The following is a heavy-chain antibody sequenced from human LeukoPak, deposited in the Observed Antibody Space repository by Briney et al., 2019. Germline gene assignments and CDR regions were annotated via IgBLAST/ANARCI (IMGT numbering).Heavy chain of an antibody. Sequence: GGSLRLPCAASGFTFSSYAMHWVRQAPGKGLEWVAVISYDGSNKYYADSVKGRFTISRDNSKNTLYLQMSSLRAEDTAIYYCARETWCSSSAGGFDPWGQGTLVTVSS. D-gene: IGHD6-19*01. CDR3: ARETWCSSSAGGFDP. V-gene: IGHV3-30-3*01. CDR1: GFTFSSYA. CDR2: ISYDGSNK. J-gene: IGHJ5*02.